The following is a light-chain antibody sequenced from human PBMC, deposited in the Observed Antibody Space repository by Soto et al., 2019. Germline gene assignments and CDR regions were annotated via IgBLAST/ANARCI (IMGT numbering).Light chain of an antibody. CDR2: DAS. V-gene: IGKV1-5*01. CDR3: QQYISYPYT. J-gene: IGKJ2*01. CDR1: QTTNTW. Sequence: DIQMTQFPSTLSASVGDTVTITCRASQTTNTWLAWYQQKPGTAPKLLIYDASSLEGGVPSRFSASGSGTEFTLTISSLQPDDLATYYRQQYISYPYTFGQGTKVEIK.